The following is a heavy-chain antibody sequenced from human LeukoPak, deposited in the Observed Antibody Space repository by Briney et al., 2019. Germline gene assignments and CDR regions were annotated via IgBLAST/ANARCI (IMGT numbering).Heavy chain of an antibody. CDR3: ARGRDIKVGGPTLSAY. D-gene: IGHD2-15*01. Sequence: SETLSLTCTVSGGSISNYYWSWIRQPPGKGLEWIGYIYYSGNTNYNPSLKSRVTISVDTSKNQFSLKLNSVTAADTAVYYCARGRDIKVGGPTLSAYWGQGTLVTVSS. CDR1: GGSISNYY. J-gene: IGHJ4*02. CDR2: IYYSGNT. V-gene: IGHV4-59*01.